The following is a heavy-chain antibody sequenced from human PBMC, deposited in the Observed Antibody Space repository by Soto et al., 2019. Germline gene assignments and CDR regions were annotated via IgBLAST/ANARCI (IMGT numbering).Heavy chain of an antibody. J-gene: IGHJ5*02. Sequence: QVQLQESGPRLVKPSGSLSLTCGVSGGTVASSHWWSWVRQSPGGGLEWIGNVYHTGDTNLNPSLESRFTSSVDKSNTQCSLRLHSLTAADTAVYFCAREIVTAGGNNYFDPWGPGTLVTVSS. D-gene: IGHD2-21*02. CDR3: AREIVTAGGNNYFDP. CDR2: VYHTGDT. V-gene: IGHV4-4*02. CDR1: GGTVASSHW.